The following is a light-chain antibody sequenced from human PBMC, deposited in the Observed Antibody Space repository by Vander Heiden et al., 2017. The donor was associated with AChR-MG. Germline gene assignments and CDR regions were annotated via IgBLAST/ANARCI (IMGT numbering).Light chain of an antibody. V-gene: IGKV1-33*01. Sequence: DIQMTQSPSSLSASVGDRVTITCQASQDISNYLNWYQQKPGKAPKLLIYDASNLETGVPSRFSGSGSGTDFTFTISSLQPEDIATYYCQQDYNLPWTFGPGTKVEIK. CDR3: QQDYNLPWT. CDR1: QDISNY. J-gene: IGKJ1*01. CDR2: DAS.